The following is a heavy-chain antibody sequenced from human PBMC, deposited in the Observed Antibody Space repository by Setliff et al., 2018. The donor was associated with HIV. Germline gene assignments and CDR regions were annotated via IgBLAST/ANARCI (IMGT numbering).Heavy chain of an antibody. V-gene: IGHV4-39*01. CDR1: NGSITSSSFY. J-gene: IGHJ4*02. D-gene: IGHD3-16*01. CDR2: IYYGGTT. Sequence: SETLSLTCTVSNGSITSSSFYWGWIRQPPGKGLEWIGSIYYGGTTFYNPSLKSRIIISVDTSKNQFSLKLSSVTAADTAVYYCARVIQTPGSPYTRFDFWGQGTLVTVSS. CDR3: ARVIQTPGSPYTRFDF.